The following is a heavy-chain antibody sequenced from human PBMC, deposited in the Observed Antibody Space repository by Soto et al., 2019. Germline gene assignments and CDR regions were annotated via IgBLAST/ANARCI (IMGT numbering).Heavy chain of an antibody. Sequence: PSATLSLTCTVSGGSIINGDYYWSWIRQPPGKGLEWIGYIYYSGNTYYNPSLKSRVMISVDTSKNQFSLNLSSVTAADTAVYYCASGYYDILTGRDTKYYFDYWGQGALVTVSS. CDR2: IYYSGNT. J-gene: IGHJ4*02. V-gene: IGHV4-30-4*01. D-gene: IGHD3-9*01. CDR1: GGSIINGDYY. CDR3: ASGYYDILTGRDTKYYFDY.